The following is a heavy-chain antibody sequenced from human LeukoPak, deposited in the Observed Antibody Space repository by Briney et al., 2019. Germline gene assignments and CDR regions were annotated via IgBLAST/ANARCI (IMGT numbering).Heavy chain of an antibody. Sequence: SETLSLTCTVSGGSVNSGSHYWCWIRQPPGKGLEWIGYIYYSGSTNYNPSLKSRVIMSLDTFKNQFSLNLNSVTAADTAVYYCARDPGYSGIDYWGQGTLVTVSS. CDR2: IYYSGST. D-gene: IGHD5-12*01. CDR1: GGSVNSGSHY. V-gene: IGHV4-61*01. J-gene: IGHJ4*02. CDR3: ARDPGYSGIDY.